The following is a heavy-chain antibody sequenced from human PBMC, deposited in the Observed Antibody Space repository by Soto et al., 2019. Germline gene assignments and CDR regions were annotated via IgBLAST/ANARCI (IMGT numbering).Heavy chain of an antibody. D-gene: IGHD2-2*01. V-gene: IGHV4-31*03. J-gene: IGHJ6*02. CDR3: ARDRIVVVPVTISYYYYGMDV. CDR1: GGSISSGGYY. Sequence: PSETLSLTCTVSGGSISSGGYYWSWIRQHQGKGLEWIGYIYYSGSTYYNPSLKSRVTISVDTSKNQFSLKLSSVTAADTAVYYCARDRIVVVPVTISYYYYGMDVWGQGTTVTGSS. CDR2: IYYSGST.